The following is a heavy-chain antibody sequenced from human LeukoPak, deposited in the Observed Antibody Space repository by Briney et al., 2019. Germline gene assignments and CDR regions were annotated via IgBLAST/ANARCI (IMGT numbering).Heavy chain of an antibody. J-gene: IGHJ6*02. CDR2: ISAYNGNT. CDR1: GYTFTSYG. CDR3: ARGGSGSYFYYYYGMDV. V-gene: IGHV1-18*01. D-gene: IGHD1-26*01. Sequence: ASVKVSCKASGYTFTSYGISWVRQAPGQGLEWMGWISAYNGNTNYAQKLQGSVTMTTDTSTSTAYMELRSLRSDDTAVYYCARGGSGSYFYYYYGMDVWGQGTTVTVSS.